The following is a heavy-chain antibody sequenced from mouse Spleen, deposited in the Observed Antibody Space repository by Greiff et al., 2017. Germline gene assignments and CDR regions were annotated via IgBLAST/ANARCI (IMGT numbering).Heavy chain of an antibody. Sequence: EVKVVESGGGLVQPGGSLRLSCATSGFTFTDYYMSWVRQPPGKALEWLGFIRNKANGYTTEYSASVKGRFTISRDNSQSILYLQMNTLRAEDSATYYCARDPKGDYWGQGTTLTVSS. CDR1: GFTFTDYY. J-gene: IGHJ2*01. CDR3: ARDPKGDY. CDR2: IRNKANGYTT. V-gene: IGHV7-3*02.